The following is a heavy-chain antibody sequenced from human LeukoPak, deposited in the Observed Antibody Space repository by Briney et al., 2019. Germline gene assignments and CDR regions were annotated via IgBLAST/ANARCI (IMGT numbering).Heavy chain of an antibody. V-gene: IGHV3-23*01. CDR2: ISAGGGST. CDR1: GLTFSDYS. J-gene: IGHJ4*02. Sequence: GGSLRLSCAASGLTFSDYSMTWVRQAPGKGLFWVSGISAGGGSTYYADSVRGRFSISRDNSRNTLYLQMNSLRAEDTAVYYCAKDAAGPEYWGQGTLVTVSS. CDR3: AKDAAGPEY. D-gene: IGHD6-13*01.